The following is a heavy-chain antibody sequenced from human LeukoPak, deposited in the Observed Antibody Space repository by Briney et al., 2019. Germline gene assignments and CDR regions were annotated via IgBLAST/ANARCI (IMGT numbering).Heavy chain of an antibody. D-gene: IGHD2-8*02. V-gene: IGHV3-30*02. CDR1: GFTFSSSA. Sequence: GGSLRLSCGASGFTFSSSAMHWVRQGPGKGLEWVAYIAHHGNNKYYADSVKGRFTISRDNSKGSLYLQMNSLRADDAAVYYCAKDGSWSCTDWGQGTLVRVSS. CDR2: IAHHGNNK. CDR3: AKDGSWSCTD. J-gene: IGHJ4*02.